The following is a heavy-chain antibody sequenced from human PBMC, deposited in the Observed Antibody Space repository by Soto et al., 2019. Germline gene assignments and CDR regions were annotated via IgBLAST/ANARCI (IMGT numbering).Heavy chain of an antibody. Sequence: QVQLVRSGAEVKKPGSSVKVSCKASGGTFSSYTISWVRQAPGQGLEWMGRIIPILGIANYAQKFQGRVTITADKSTSTAYMELSSLRSEDTAVYYCARGRPPPATQPEFDYWGQGTLVTVSS. CDR3: ARGRPPPATQPEFDY. CDR2: IIPILGIA. J-gene: IGHJ4*02. V-gene: IGHV1-69*02. D-gene: IGHD6-13*01. CDR1: GGTFSSYT.